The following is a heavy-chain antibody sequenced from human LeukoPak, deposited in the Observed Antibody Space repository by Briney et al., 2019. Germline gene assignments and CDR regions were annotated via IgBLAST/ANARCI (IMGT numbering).Heavy chain of an antibody. D-gene: IGHD6-19*01. J-gene: IGHJ4*02. CDR1: GFTFSSYG. Sequence: GGSLRLSCAASGFTFSSYGMHWVRQAPGKGLEWVAVISYDGSNKYYADSVKGRFTISRDNSKNTLYLQMNSLRAEDTAVYYCARDYVAVAGSPLSFDYWGQGTLVTVSS. V-gene: IGHV3-30*03. CDR3: ARDYVAVAGSPLSFDY. CDR2: ISYDGSNK.